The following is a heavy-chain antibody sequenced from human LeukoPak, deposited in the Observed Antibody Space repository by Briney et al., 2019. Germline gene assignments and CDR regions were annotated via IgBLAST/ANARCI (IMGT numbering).Heavy chain of an antibody. Sequence: SVKVSCKASGGTFSSYAISWVRQAPGQGLEWMGRIIPIFGTANYAQKFQGRVTITADESTSTAYMELSSLRSEDTAVYYCARSAGSDYYYYMDVWGKGTTVTVSS. V-gene: IGHV1-69*15. J-gene: IGHJ6*03. CDR1: GGTFSSYA. CDR3: ARSAGSDYYYYMDV. CDR2: IIPIFGTA.